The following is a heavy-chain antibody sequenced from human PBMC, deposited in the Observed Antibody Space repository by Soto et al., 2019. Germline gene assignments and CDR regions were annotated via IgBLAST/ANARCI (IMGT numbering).Heavy chain of an antibody. J-gene: IGHJ6*02. CDR3: ARTDIDFYGLEV. V-gene: IGHV3-13*05. Sequence: EVQLVESGGGLVQPGGSLRLSCEASGFTFRNYDMHWVRQGTGKGLEWVSGISAAGDPDYADSVEGRFTISRENAQNSFFLQMNSLRVGDTAVYYCARTDIDFYGLEVWGQGTTVIVSS. CDR2: ISAAGDP. CDR1: GFTFRNYD.